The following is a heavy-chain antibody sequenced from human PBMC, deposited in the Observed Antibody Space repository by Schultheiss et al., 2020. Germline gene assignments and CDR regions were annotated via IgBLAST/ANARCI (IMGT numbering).Heavy chain of an antibody. D-gene: IGHD3-16*01. CDR1: GYTFIRYP. J-gene: IGHJ6*02. CDR3: AADKRGTLGYYYGMDV. V-gene: IGHV1-3*01. Sequence: ASVKVSCKASGYTFIRYPIHWVRQAPGQRPEYMGWIDGGNGNTKYSQKFQDRVTITRDTSASTAYMELSSLRSEDTAVYYCAADKRGTLGYYYGMDVWGQGTTVT. CDR2: IDGGNGNT.